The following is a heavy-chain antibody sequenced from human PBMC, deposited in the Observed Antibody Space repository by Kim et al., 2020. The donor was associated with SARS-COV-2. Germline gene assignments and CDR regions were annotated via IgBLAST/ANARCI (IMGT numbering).Heavy chain of an antibody. J-gene: IGHJ5*02. CDR3: TRDLHLLQNQGCWFAP. CDR1: GFTFSSSW. D-gene: IGHD2-2*01. V-gene: IGHV3-7*01. CDR2: IKRDGSEK. Sequence: GGSLRLSCAASGFTFSSSWMSWVRQAPGKGLEWVANIKRDGSEKYFVDAVKGRFTISRDNAKNSLYLHMNSLRVEDTAVYYCTRDLHLLQNQGCWFAPWG.